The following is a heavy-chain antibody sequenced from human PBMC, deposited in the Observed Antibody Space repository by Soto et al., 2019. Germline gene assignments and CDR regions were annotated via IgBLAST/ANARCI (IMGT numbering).Heavy chain of an antibody. J-gene: IGHJ6*04. CDR3: ARGVDTAMVGEENYYYYGMDV. Sequence: SQTLSLTCAISGDSVSSNSAAWHWIRQSPSRGLEWLGRTYYRSKWYNDYAVSVKSRITINPDTSKNQFSLQLNSVTPEDTAVYYCARGVDTAMVGEENYYYYGMDVWGTGTTGTVAS. V-gene: IGHV6-1*01. CDR1: GDSVSSNSAA. D-gene: IGHD5-18*01. CDR2: TYYRSKWYN.